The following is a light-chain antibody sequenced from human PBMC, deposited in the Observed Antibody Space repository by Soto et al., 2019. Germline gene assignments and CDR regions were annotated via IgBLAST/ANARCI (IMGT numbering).Light chain of an antibody. CDR2: AAS. V-gene: IGKV1-27*01. Sequence: DIQMTQSPSSLSASVGDRVTITCRASQGISHYLAWYQQKPGNVPKLLIYAASTLQSGLPSRFSGSGSGTDFTLTISSLQPEDVAAYSCQKYTRAPRTFGQGTKVDI. CDR1: QGISHY. CDR3: QKYTRAPRT. J-gene: IGKJ1*01.